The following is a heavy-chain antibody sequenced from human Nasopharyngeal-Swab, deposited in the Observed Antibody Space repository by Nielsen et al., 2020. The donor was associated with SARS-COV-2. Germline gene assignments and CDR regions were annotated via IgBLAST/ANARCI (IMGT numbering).Heavy chain of an antibody. CDR2: IYYSGST. CDR3: ARAKGYYDSSGYYYYYYMDV. J-gene: IGHJ6*03. Sequence: GSLRLSCTVSGGSISSYYWSWIRQPPGKGLEWIGYIYYSGSTNYNPSLKSRVPISVDTSKNQFSLKLSSVTAADTAVYYCARAKGYYDSSGYYYYYYMDVWGKGTTVTVSS. CDR1: GGSISSYY. D-gene: IGHD3-22*01. V-gene: IGHV4-59*01.